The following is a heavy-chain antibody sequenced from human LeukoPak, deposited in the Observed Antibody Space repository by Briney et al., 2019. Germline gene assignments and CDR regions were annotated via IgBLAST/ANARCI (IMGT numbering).Heavy chain of an antibody. Sequence: PSETLSLTCTVSGGSISSSSYYWGWIRQPPGKGLEWIGSIYYSGSTYYNPSLKSRVTISVDTSKNQFSLKLSSVTAADTAVYYCARDMRYGSGSYRKYYYYYMDVWGKGTTVTISS. D-gene: IGHD3-10*01. CDR3: ARDMRYGSGSYRKYYYYYMDV. V-gene: IGHV4-39*07. CDR1: GGSISSSSYY. J-gene: IGHJ6*03. CDR2: IYYSGST.